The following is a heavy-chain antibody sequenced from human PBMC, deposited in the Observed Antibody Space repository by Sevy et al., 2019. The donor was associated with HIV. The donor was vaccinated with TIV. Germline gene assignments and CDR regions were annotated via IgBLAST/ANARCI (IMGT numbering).Heavy chain of an antibody. CDR1: GVSFSDYY. D-gene: IGHD2-15*01. CDR3: ARGPLFSPEYCSGGTCPTIDF. CDR2: VSQSGSA. V-gene: IGHV4-34*01. Sequence: SETLSLTCAVSGVSFSDYYWAWIRQAPGKGLEWIGEVSQSGSAKYSPSLRSRVIMSLDTSKNQVSLKLTSVTAADTAIYYCARGPLFSPEYCSGGTCPTIDFLSQGTLVTVSS. J-gene: IGHJ4*01.